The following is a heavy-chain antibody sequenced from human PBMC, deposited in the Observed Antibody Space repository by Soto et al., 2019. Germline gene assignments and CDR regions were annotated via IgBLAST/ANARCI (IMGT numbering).Heavy chain of an antibody. Sequence: PAGSERHTGAAAECAYSSYPMGWVRQAPGKGLEWVSAISGSGGSTYYADSVKGRFTISRDNSKNTLYLQMNSLRAEDTAVYYCAKDSRYYFDFWGQGTQVTVSS. CDR2: ISGSGGST. CDR3: AKDSRYYFDF. V-gene: IGHV3-23*01. J-gene: IGHJ4*02. CDR1: ECAYSSYP.